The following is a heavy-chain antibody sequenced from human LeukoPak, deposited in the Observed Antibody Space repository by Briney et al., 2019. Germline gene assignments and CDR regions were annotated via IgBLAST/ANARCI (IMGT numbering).Heavy chain of an antibody. Sequence: SETLSLTCAVYGGSFSGYSWSWIRQPPGKGLEWIGEINHSGSSNYNPSLKSRVTIPVDTSKNQFSLKLTSLTAADAAVYYCARRPNWGSGHGFDPWGQGTLVTVSS. V-gene: IGHV4-34*01. CDR1: GGSFSGYS. CDR2: INHSGSS. J-gene: IGHJ5*02. D-gene: IGHD6-25*01. CDR3: ARRPNWGSGHGFDP.